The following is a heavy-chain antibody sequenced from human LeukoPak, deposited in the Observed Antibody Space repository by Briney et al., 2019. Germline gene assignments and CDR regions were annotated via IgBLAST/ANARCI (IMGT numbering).Heavy chain of an antibody. Sequence: PGGSLRLSCAASGFTFSSYAMSWVRQAPGKGLEWVSDISGSGGSTYYAASVKGRFTIHRDNSKNTLYLQMNSLRAEDTAVCYCAKHYWRAMVINYWGQGTLVTVSS. V-gene: IGHV3-23*01. CDR1: GFTFSSYA. CDR2: ISGSGGST. D-gene: IGHD5-18*01. J-gene: IGHJ4*02. CDR3: AKHYWRAMVINY.